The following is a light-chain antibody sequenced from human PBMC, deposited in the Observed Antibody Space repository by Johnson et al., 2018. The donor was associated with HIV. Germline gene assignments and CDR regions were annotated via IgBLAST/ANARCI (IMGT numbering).Light chain of an antibody. Sequence: QSVLTQPPSVSAAPGQKVTISCSGSSSTVGNNFVSWYQVLPGTAPKLLIYENSKRPSGIPDRFSGSKSGTSATLAITGLQTGDEADYYCGTWDTSLSAGGVFGSGTEVTSL. CDR2: ENS. J-gene: IGLJ1*01. CDR3: GTWDTSLSAGGV. V-gene: IGLV1-51*02. CDR1: SSTVGNNF.